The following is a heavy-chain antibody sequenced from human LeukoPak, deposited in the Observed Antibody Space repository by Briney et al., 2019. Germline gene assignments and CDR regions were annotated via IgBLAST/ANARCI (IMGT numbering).Heavy chain of an antibody. Sequence: PSETLSLTCAVYGGFFSGYYWSWIRQPPGKGLEWIGEINHSGSTNYNPSLKSRVTISVDTSKNQFSLKLSSVTAADTAVYYCARVRDSGAFDIWGQGTMVTVSS. CDR3: ARVRDSGAFDI. CDR2: INHSGST. CDR1: GGFFSGYY. V-gene: IGHV4-34*01. J-gene: IGHJ3*02. D-gene: IGHD1-26*01.